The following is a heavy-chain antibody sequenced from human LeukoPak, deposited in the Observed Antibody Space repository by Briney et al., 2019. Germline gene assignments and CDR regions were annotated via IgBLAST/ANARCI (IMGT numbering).Heavy chain of an antibody. CDR2: IIPIFGTA. D-gene: IGHD2-2*01. V-gene: IGHV1-69*05. CDR3: ASCSSTLDYYYYMDV. CDR1: GGTFSSYA. Sequence: GASVKVSCKASGGTFSSYAISWVRQAPGQGLEWMGGIIPIFGTANYAQKFQGRVTITTDESTSTAYMELSSLRSEDTAVYYCASCSSTLDYYYYMDVWGKGTTVTVSS. J-gene: IGHJ6*03.